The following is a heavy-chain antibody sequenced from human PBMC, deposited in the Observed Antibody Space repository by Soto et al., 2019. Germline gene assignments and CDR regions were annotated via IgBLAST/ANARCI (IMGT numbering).Heavy chain of an antibody. Sequence: PSETLSLTCTVSGDSITSSKHYWSWIRQPPGKGLEWIGSIYYSGSTYYNPSLKSRVTISVDTSKNQFSLKLSSVTAADTAVYYCARFNWYFDLWGRGTLVTVSS. J-gene: IGHJ2*01. CDR2: IYYSGST. CDR3: ARFNWYFDL. CDR1: GDSITSSKHY. V-gene: IGHV4-39*01.